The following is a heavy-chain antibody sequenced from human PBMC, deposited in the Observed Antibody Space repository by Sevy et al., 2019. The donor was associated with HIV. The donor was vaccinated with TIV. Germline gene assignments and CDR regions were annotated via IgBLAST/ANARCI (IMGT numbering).Heavy chain of an antibody. CDR2: VSSDGTNT. CDR3: EKVGMQLWSYFDF. V-gene: IGHV3-30*18. Sequence: GGSLRLSCGASGFDFREYSMHWVRQAPGKGLEWVAAVSSDGTNTYYVDSVKGRFTISRDSSKNTMFLHMNSLRVEDTDVYYCEKVGMQLWSYFDFWGQGTLVTVSS. D-gene: IGHD5-18*01. CDR1: GFDFREYS. J-gene: IGHJ4*02.